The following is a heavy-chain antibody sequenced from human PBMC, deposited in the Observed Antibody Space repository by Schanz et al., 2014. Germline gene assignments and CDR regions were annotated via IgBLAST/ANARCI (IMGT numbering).Heavy chain of an antibody. Sequence: EVQLMESGGGLAQPGGSLRLSCAASGFTLSHYAMSWVRQAPGKGLEWVSALSEVGGGTHYADSVRGRFTISSDSSKNTLYLQMNSLRAEDTAVYYCAKGRFGELSAFDIWGQGTMVTVSS. D-gene: IGHD3-10*01. CDR1: GFTLSHYA. CDR3: AKGRFGELSAFDI. J-gene: IGHJ3*02. CDR2: LSEVGGGT. V-gene: IGHV3-23*01.